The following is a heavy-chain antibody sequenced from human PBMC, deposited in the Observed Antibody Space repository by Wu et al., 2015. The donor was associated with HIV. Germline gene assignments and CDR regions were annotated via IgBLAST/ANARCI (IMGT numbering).Heavy chain of an antibody. D-gene: IGHD2-15*01. CDR2: IIPIFGTV. CDR1: GGTFSNYA. CDR3: AEYDCSGARCYPPDDHYYYDMDV. V-gene: IGHV1-69*15. J-gene: IGHJ6*02. Sequence: QVQLVQSGAEVKKPGSSVKVSCKASGGTFSNYAISWVRQAPGQGLEWMGRIIPIFGTVNYAQKFQGRVTITADESTSTAYMELSSLRSEDTAVYYCAEYDCSGARCYPPDDHYYYDMDVWGQGTTVTVSS.